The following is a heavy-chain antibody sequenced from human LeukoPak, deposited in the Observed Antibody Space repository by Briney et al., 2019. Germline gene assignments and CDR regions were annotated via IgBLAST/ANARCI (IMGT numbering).Heavy chain of an antibody. Sequence: SETLSLTCTVSGDSISSYYWTWIRQPPGKGLEWIGYIYYSESTNYNPSLKSRVTISIDTSKNQFSLKLSSVTAADTAVYYCARGYHDFSGYWLSYFDYWGQGTLVTVSS. J-gene: IGHJ4*02. CDR1: GDSISSYY. CDR2: IYYSEST. D-gene: IGHD3-22*01. V-gene: IGHV4-59*01. CDR3: ARGYHDFSGYWLSYFDY.